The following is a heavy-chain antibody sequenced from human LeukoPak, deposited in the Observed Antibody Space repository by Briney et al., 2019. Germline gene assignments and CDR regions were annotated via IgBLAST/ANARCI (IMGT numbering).Heavy chain of an antibody. J-gene: IGHJ4*02. V-gene: IGHV3-30*18. CDR3: AKDRFRLPFDY. CDR2: ISYDGSNK. Sequence: PGGSLRLSCAASGFTFSSYGMHWVRQAPGKGLEWVAVISYDGSNKYYADSVKGRFTISRDNSKNTLYLQMNSLRAEDTAVYYCAKDRFRLPFDYWGQGTLVTVSS. CDR1: GFTFSSYG. D-gene: IGHD3-10*01.